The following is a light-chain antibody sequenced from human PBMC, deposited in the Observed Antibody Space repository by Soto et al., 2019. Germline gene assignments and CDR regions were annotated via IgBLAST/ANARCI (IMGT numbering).Light chain of an antibody. V-gene: IGLV1-44*01. CDR1: GSNIGENA. CDR2: SNA. J-gene: IGLJ3*02. CDR3: AAWDDSLKAML. Sequence: QSVLTQPPSASGTPGQTVTISCSGSGSNIGENAVNWYQHLPGTAPQLLIYSNALRPSGVPHRFSGSKSGTAGSLAISGLQSEDAAHYYCAAWDDSLKAMLFGGGTQLTVL.